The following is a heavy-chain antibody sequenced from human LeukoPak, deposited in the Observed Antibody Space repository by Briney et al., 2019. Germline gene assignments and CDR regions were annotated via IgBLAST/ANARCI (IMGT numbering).Heavy chain of an antibody. V-gene: IGHV1-46*01. CDR1: GYTFTSYY. D-gene: IGHD6-19*01. CDR2: INPSGGST. Sequence: ASVKVSCKASGYTFTSYYMHWVRQAPGQGLEWMGIINPSGGSTSYAQKFQGRVTMTRDMSTSTVYMELSSLRSEDTAVYYCARGGIAVAGTPYYYYMDVWGKGTTVTVSS. CDR3: ARGGIAVAGTPYYYYMDV. J-gene: IGHJ6*03.